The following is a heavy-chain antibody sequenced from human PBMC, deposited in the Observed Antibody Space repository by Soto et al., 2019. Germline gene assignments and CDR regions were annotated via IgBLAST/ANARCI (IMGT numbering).Heavy chain of an antibody. V-gene: IGHV3-9*01. Sequence: YLRLSCAASGVTFKDYAMHWVRQAPGKGLEWVSGISWNSGSIGYADSVKGRFTISRDNAKNSLYLQMDSLRTDDTALYYCVRGLWEEQFDYWGQGTLVTVSS. J-gene: IGHJ4*02. CDR3: VRGLWEEQFDY. D-gene: IGHD1-26*01. CDR1: GVTFKDYA. CDR2: ISWNSGSI.